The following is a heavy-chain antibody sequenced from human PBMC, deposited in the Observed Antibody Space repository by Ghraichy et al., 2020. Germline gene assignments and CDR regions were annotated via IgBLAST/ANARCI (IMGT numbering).Heavy chain of an antibody. CDR1: GFTFSSYG. Sequence: GGSLRLACAVSGFTFSSYGMHWVRQAPGKGLEWVAVIWSDGSSKYYADSVKGRFTISKDNSKNRMYLQMNSLRAEDTAVYYCARDLEDSSSWYVLDVWGQGTTVTVSS. V-gene: IGHV3-33*01. CDR2: IWSDGSSK. CDR3: ARDLEDSSSWYVLDV. D-gene: IGHD6-13*01. J-gene: IGHJ6*02.